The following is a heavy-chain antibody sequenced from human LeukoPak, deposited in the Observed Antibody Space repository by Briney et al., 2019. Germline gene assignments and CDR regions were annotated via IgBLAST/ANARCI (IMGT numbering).Heavy chain of an antibody. CDR2: IKSKTDGGTT. V-gene: IGHV3-15*07. J-gene: IGHJ6*02. CDR1: GFTVNNAW. D-gene: IGHD4-11*01. Sequence: PGGSLRLSCAASGFTVNNAWMNWVRQAPGKGLEWVGRIKSKTDGGTTDYAAPVKGRFTVSRDDSKNTLWLQMNSLKTEDTAVYYCSTTKNVYSNYLYYYYGMDVWGQGTTVTVSS. CDR3: STTKNVYSNYLYYYYGMDV.